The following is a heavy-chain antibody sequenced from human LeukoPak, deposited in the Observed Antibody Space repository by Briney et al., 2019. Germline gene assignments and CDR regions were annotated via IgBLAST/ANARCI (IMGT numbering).Heavy chain of an antibody. V-gene: IGHV4-59*08. Sequence: SETLSLTCTVSAGSISSYYWSWIRQPPGQGLEWIGYVHYSGSTNYNPSLMSRVTISVDTSKNQFSLKLSSVTAADTAVYYCARYCSSTSCYFFDSWGQGTLVTVSS. CDR1: AGSISSYY. J-gene: IGHJ4*02. CDR3: ARYCSSTSCYFFDS. CDR2: VHYSGST. D-gene: IGHD2-2*01.